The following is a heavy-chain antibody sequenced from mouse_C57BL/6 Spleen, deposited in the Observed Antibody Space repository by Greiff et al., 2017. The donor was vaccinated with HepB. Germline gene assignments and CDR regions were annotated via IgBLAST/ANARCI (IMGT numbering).Heavy chain of an antibody. D-gene: IGHD1-1*01. CDR2: ISSGGSYT. V-gene: IGHV5-6*01. CDR3: AREGYGSSYSYWYFDV. CDR1: GFTFSSYG. Sequence: EVQLVESGGDLVKPGGSLKLSCAASGFTFSSYGMSWVRQTPDKRLEWVATISSGGSYTYYPDSVKGRFTISRDNAKNTLYLQMSSLKSEDTAMYYCAREGYGSSYSYWYFDVWGTGTTVTVSS. J-gene: IGHJ1*03.